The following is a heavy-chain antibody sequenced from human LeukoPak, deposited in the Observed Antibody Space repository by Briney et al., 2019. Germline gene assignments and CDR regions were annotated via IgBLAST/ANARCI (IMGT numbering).Heavy chain of an antibody. V-gene: IGHV4-34*01. CDR2: INHSGST. CDR3: ARGYGTVTYYYDSSGKSRFDP. J-gene: IGHJ5*02. D-gene: IGHD3-22*01. Sequence: PSETLSLTCAVYGGSFSGYYWSWIRQPPGKGLEWIGEINHSGSTNYNPSLKSRVTISVDTSKNQFSLKLSSVTAADTAVYYCARGYGTVTYYYDSSGKSRFDPWGQGTLVTVSS. CDR1: GGSFSGYY.